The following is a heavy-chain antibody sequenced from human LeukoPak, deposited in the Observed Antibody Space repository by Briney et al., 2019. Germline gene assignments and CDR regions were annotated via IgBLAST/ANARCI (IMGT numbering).Heavy chain of an antibody. CDR2: ISYDGSNK. D-gene: IGHD3-22*01. Sequence: PGGSLRLSCAASGFTFSSYAMHWVRQAPGKGLEWVAVISYDGSNKYYADSVKGRFTISRDNSKNTLYLQMNSLRAEDTAVYYCARVGIVVDKDAFDIWGQGTMVTVSS. CDR3: ARVGIVVDKDAFDI. CDR1: GFTFSSYA. V-gene: IGHV3-30-3*01. J-gene: IGHJ3*02.